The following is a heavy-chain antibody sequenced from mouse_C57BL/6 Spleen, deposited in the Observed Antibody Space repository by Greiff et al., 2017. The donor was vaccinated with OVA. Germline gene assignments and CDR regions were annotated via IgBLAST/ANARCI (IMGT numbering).Heavy chain of an antibody. CDR1: GYTFTSYW. V-gene: IGHV1-50*01. D-gene: IGHD2-3*01. CDR3: ARYERWFAY. J-gene: IGHJ3*01. Sequence: VQLKQPGAELVKPGASVKLSCKASGYTFTSYWMQWVKQRPGQGLEWIGEIDPSDSYTNYNQKFKGKATLTVDTSSSTAYMQLSSLTSEVSAVYYCARYERWFAYWGQGTLVTVSA. CDR2: IDPSDSYT.